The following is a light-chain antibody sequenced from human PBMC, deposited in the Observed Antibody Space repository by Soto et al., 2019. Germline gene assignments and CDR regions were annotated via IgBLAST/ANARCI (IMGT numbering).Light chain of an antibody. J-gene: IGKJ2*01. CDR1: QDINTR. CDR2: AAS. Sequence: DIQMTQSPSSVSAFVGDRVTITCRASQDINTRLAWYQQKPGRAPKILIYAASNLHSGVPSRFSGSGSGTDFTFTISNLQPEDFATYYCQQTSSFQYTFGQGTKLEI. V-gene: IGKV1-12*01. CDR3: QQTSSFQYT.